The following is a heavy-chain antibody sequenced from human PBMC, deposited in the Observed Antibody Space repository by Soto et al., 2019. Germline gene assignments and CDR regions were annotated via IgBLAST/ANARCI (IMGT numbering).Heavy chain of an antibody. CDR2: ISGSGGST. CDR1: GFTFSSYA. CDR3: AKGPLGRDYEGFDY. V-gene: IGHV3-23*01. J-gene: IGHJ4*02. D-gene: IGHD4-17*01. Sequence: GGSLRLSCAASGFTFSSYAMSWVRQAPGKGLEWVSAISGSGGSTYYADSVKGRFIISRDNSKNTLYLQMNSLRAEDTAVYYCAKGPLGRDYEGFDYWGQGTLVTVSS.